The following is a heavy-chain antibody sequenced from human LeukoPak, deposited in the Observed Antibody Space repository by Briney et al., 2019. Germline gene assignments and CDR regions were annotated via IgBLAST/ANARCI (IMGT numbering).Heavy chain of an antibody. D-gene: IGHD7-27*01. J-gene: IGHJ3*02. Sequence: SVKVSCKASGGSFSSYAISWVRQAPGQGLEWMGRIIPILGIAKYAQKFQGRVTITADKTTRTAYMELSSLRSEDTAVYYCARERSENWGSLTYAYDIWGQGTVVTVSS. CDR1: GGSFSSYA. CDR3: ARERSENWGSLTYAYDI. V-gene: IGHV1-69*04. CDR2: IIPILGIA.